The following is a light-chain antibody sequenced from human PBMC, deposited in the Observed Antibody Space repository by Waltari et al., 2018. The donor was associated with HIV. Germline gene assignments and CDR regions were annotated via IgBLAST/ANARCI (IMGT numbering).Light chain of an antibody. CDR1: SSAVGGYNS. V-gene: IGLV2-14*01. Sequence: QSAPTQPASVSGSPGQSIPIPCTGTSSAVGGYNSVSWYQQHPDKAPKLLIYEVSSRPSGISSRFSGCKSANTASLTISGLQADDEADYYCSSYTSSSTLVFGGGTKLTV. CDR2: EVS. J-gene: IGLJ2*01. CDR3: SSYTSSSTLV.